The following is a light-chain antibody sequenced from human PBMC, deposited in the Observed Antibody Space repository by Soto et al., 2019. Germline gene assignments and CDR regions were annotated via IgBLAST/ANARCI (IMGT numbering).Light chain of an antibody. V-gene: IGKV3-20*01. CDR1: QSVSSSH. CDR3: QQYSSSPLT. J-gene: IGKJ4*01. Sequence: EIVLTQSPGTLSLSPGERVTLPCRASQSVSSSHLAWYQQKPGQAPRLLIYGASSRATGIPDRFGGSGSGTDFTLTISRLEPEDFAVYYCQQYSSSPLTFGGGTKVDIK. CDR2: GAS.